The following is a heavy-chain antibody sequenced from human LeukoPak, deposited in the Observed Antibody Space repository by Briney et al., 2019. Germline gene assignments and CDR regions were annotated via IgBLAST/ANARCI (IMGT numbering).Heavy chain of an antibody. J-gene: IGHJ4*02. CDR2: TRDKANSYTT. CDR1: GFTFSDHY. D-gene: IGHD3-10*01. Sequence: GGSLRLSCAASGFTFSDHYMDWVRQAPGKGLEWVGRTRDKANSYTTEYAGSVKGKVSNTREDAKNTAYLQMDSLKPEDTAVYYCTGNYYGSGSYADFDYWGQGTLVTVSS. V-gene: IGHV3-72*01. CDR3: TGNYYGSGSYADFDY.